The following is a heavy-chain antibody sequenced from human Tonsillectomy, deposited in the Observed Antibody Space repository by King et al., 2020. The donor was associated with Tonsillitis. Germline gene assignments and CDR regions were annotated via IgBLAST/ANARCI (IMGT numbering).Heavy chain of an antibody. CDR2: IRYDGSNK. J-gene: IGHJ3*02. CDR3: AKDRAYSGTYPDAFDI. V-gene: IGHV3-30*02. CDR1: GFTFRTYG. D-gene: IGHD1-26*01. Sequence: VQLVESGGGMVQPGGSLRLSCAASGFTFRTYGMHWVRQAPGKGPEWVAFIRYDGSNKYYVDSVKGRFTISRDNSRNTLYLQMNSLRPEDTAVYYCAKDRAYSGTYPDAFDIWGKGTMVTVSS.